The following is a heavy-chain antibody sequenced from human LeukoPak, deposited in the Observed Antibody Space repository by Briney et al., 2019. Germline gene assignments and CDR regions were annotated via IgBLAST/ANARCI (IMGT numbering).Heavy chain of an antibody. CDR2: IYHNGNT. CDR3: ARAYHSSWYLNWFDP. D-gene: IGHD6-13*01. J-gene: IGHJ5*02. V-gene: IGHV4-39*07. Sequence: SETLSLTCTVSGDSISSRSYYWGWIRQPPGKGLEWIGSIYHNGNTYYNPSLKSRVTISVDTSKNEFSLKLSSVTAADTAVYYCARAYHSSWYLNWFDPWGQGTLVTVSS. CDR1: GDSISSRSYY.